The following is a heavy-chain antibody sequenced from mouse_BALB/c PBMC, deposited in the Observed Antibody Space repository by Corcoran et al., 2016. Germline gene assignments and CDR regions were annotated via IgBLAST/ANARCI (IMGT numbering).Heavy chain of an antibody. Sequence: QVTLKESGPGILQPSETLSLTWSFSGFSLSTSGMGVGWIRQPSGKGLEWLAHIWWDDVKRYDPALKSRLTISKDTSNSQVFLKIASVDTADTATYYCVRTWNEGYLDYWGQGTTLTVSS. CDR3: VRTWNEGYLDY. CDR1: GFSLSTSGMG. CDR2: IWWDDVK. V-gene: IGHV8-8*01. J-gene: IGHJ2*01.